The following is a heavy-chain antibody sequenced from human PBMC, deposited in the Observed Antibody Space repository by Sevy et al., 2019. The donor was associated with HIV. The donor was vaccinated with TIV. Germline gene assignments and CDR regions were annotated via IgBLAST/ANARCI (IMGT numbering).Heavy chain of an antibody. J-gene: IGHJ3*02. CDR3: ATDHTVIRSRWHGAFAI. Sequence: ASVKVSCKASGYTFSNYYMHWVRQAPGQGLEWMGIINPSGGSTSYAQKFQGRVTMTRDTSTSTVYMELSSLRSEDTAVYYCATDHTVIRSRWHGAFAIWGQGTMVTGSS. CDR1: GYTFSNYY. CDR2: INPSGGST. V-gene: IGHV1-46*01. D-gene: IGHD6-13*01.